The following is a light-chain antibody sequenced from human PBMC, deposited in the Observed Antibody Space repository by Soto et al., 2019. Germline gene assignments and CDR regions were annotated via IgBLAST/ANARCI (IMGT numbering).Light chain of an antibody. CDR3: QQYGSSPRT. CDR1: RSLDSGQ. Sequence: MVVSHSPATVSFSPGESATISYRICRSLDSGQLAWYQQKVGRAPRLLIYDAFIRATGIPDRFSGSGSGTDFTLTISRLEPEDFAVYYCQQYGSSPRTFGQGTKVDIK. CDR2: DAF. V-gene: IGKV3-20*01. J-gene: IGKJ1*01.